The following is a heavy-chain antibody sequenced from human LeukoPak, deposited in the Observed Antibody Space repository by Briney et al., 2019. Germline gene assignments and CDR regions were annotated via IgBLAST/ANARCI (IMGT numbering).Heavy chain of an antibody. D-gene: IGHD3-9*01. Sequence: SVKVSCKASGGTFSSYAISWVRQAPGQGLEWMGGIIPIFGTANYAQKFQGRVTITTDESTSTAYMELSSLRSEDTTVYYCARVPPYFDHYYYYYMDVWGKGTTVTVSS. J-gene: IGHJ6*03. CDR1: GGTFSSYA. V-gene: IGHV1-69*05. CDR3: ARVPPYFDHYYYYYMDV. CDR2: IIPIFGTA.